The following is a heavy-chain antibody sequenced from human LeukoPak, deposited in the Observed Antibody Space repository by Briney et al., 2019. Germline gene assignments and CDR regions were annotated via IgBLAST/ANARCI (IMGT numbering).Heavy chain of an antibody. CDR2: IYPGDSDT. V-gene: IGHV5-51*01. CDR1: EYIFTTYW. J-gene: IGHJ5*02. Sequence: GESLKISCKGSEYIFTTYWIDWVRQMPGKGLEWMGSIYPGDSDTRYSPSFQGQVTISADKSITTAYLQWSSLKASDTAMYYCARQDSSGWLDPWGQGTLVTVSS. D-gene: IGHD6-19*01. CDR3: ARQDSSGWLDP.